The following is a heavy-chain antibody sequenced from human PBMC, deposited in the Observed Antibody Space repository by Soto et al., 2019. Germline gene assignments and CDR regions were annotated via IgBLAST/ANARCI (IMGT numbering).Heavy chain of an antibody. J-gene: IGHJ5*02. CDR1: PRSFYGYY. Sequence: SETISLTCALDPRSFYGYYRRPPRKPPGKGLEWIGEINHSGSTNYNPSLKSRVTISVDTSKNQFSLKLSSVTAADTAVYYCARAGYSIGINWFDPWGQGTLVTVS. CDR2: INHSGST. CDR3: ARAGYSIGINWFDP. V-gene: IGHV4-34*01. D-gene: IGHD4-4*01.